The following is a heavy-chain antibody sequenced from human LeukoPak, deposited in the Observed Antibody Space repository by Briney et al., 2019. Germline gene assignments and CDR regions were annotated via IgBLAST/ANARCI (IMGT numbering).Heavy chain of an antibody. CDR2: IIPILGIA. J-gene: IGHJ4*02. D-gene: IGHD6-19*01. CDR1: GGTFSSYA. CDR3: ARTHSSGWPNYFDY. Sequence: SVKVSCKASGGTFSSYAISWVRQAPGQGLEWMGRIIPILGIANYAQKLQGRVTITADKSTSTAYMELSSLRSEDTAVYYCARTHSSGWPNYFDYWGQGTLVTVSS. V-gene: IGHV1-69*04.